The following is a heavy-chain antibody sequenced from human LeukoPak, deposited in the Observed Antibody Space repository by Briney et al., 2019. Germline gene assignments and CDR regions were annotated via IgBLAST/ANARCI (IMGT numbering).Heavy chain of an antibody. J-gene: IGHJ4*02. CDR1: GYRFTSYW. Sequence: GESLKISFKGSGYRFTSYWIGWVRPMPGKGLEWMGIIYPGDSDTRYSPSFQGQVTISADKSISTAYLQWSSLKASDTAMYYCARHSGSYAHNVDYWGQGTLVTVSS. CDR3: ARHSGSYAHNVDY. CDR2: IYPGDSDT. V-gene: IGHV5-51*01. D-gene: IGHD1-26*01.